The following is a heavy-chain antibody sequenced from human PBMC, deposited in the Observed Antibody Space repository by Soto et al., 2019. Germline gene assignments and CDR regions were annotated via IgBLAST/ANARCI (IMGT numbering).Heavy chain of an antibody. CDR2: IYHSGST. CDR3: ARVVGGYYYGMDV. D-gene: IGHD2-2*01. CDR1: GGSISSSNW. Sequence: SATLSLTCAVSGGSISSSNWWRWVRQPPGKGLEWIGEIYHSGSTNYNPSLKSRVTISVDKSKNQFSLKLSSVTAADTAVYYCARVVGGYYYGMDVWGQGTTVTVSS. V-gene: IGHV4-4*02. J-gene: IGHJ6*02.